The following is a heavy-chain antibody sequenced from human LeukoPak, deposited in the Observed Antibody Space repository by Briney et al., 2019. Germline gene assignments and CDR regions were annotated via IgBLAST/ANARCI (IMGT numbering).Heavy chain of an antibody. Sequence: SETLSLTCTVSGGSISSYYWSWIRRPPGKGLEWIGYIYYSGSTNYNPSLKSRVTISVDTSKNQFSLKLSSVTAADTAVYYCARDNWNDVHYYYYGMDVWGQGTTVTVSS. J-gene: IGHJ6*02. CDR1: GGSISSYY. V-gene: IGHV4-59*01. CDR3: ARDNWNDVHYYYYGMDV. D-gene: IGHD1-1*01. CDR2: IYYSGST.